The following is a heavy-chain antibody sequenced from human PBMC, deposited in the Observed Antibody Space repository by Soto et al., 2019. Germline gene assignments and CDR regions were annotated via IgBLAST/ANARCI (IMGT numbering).Heavy chain of an antibody. V-gene: IGHV3-23*01. CDR2: ISGSGGST. D-gene: IGHD3-3*01. CDR1: GFTFSSYA. Sequence: GGSLRLSCAASGFTFSSYAMSWVRQAPGKGLEWVSAISGSGGSTYYADSVKGRFTISRDNSKNTLYLQMNSLRAEDTAVYYCAKSSYDFWSGYRTDYWGQGTLVTVSS. CDR3: AKSSYDFWSGYRTDY. J-gene: IGHJ4*02.